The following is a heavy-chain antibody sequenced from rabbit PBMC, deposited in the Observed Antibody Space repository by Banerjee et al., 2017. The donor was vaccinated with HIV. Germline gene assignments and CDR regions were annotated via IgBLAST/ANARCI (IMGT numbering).Heavy chain of an antibody. V-gene: IGHV1S43*01. J-gene: IGHJ4*01. CDR3: ARSTYAGVGGYGYESFNL. CDR1: GIDFSRYYY. Sequence: QQQLEESGGGLVKPGGTLTLTCKAPGIDFSRYYYMCWVRQAPGKGLELIACIISSSGNTVYASWAKGRFTISRTSSTTVTLQMTSLTAADTASYFCARSTYAGVGGYGYESFNLWGPGTLVTVS. CDR2: IISSSGNT. D-gene: IGHD6-1*01.